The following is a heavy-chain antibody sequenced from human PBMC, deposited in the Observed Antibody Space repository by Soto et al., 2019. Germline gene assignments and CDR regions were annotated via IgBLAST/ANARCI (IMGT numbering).Heavy chain of an antibody. V-gene: IGHV3-73*01. D-gene: IGHD4-4*01. CDR1: GFTFSDSA. Sequence: GGSLRLSCAASGFTFSDSAMHWVRQASGKGLEWVGRIRNKTKSYATAYAASVKGRFTISRDDSKNTAYLQMNSLKTEDTAVYYCTPYSNYVDYWGQGTLVTVSS. J-gene: IGHJ4*02. CDR2: IRNKTKSYAT. CDR3: TPYSNYVDY.